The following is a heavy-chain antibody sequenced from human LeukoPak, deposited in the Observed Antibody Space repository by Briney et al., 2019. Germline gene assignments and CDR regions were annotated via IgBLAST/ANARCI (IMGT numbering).Heavy chain of an antibody. CDR1: GGSFSGYY. CDR2: INHSGST. J-gene: IGHJ6*03. V-gene: IGHV4-34*01. Sequence: SETLSLTCAVYGGSFSGYYWSWIRQPPGKGLEWIGEINHSGSTNYNPSLKSRVTISVDTSKNQFSLKLSSVTAADTAVYYCARDKYYYGSGNQNYYYYYMDVWGKGTTVTISS. D-gene: IGHD3-10*01. CDR3: ARDKYYYGSGNQNYYYYYMDV.